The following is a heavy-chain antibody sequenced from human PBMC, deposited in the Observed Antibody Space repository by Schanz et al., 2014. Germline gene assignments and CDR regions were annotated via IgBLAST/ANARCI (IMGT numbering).Heavy chain of an antibody. Sequence: VHLLESGGGLVEPGGSLRLSCAASGFTFSSHWMHWVRQDPGKGLVWVARINSVGSNTDYADSVTGRFTISRDNAKNTLYLQMNSLRAEDTAVYDCARGGPAYYFDDWGQGTLXTVSS. CDR3: ARGGPAYYFDD. J-gene: IGHJ4*02. V-gene: IGHV3-74*02. CDR2: INSVGSNT. CDR1: GFTFSSHW.